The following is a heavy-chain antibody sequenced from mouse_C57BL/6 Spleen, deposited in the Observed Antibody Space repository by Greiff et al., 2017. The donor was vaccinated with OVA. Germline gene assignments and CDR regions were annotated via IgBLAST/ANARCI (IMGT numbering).Heavy chain of an antibody. CDR1: GFTFSDYG. D-gene: IGHD1-1*01. V-gene: IGHV5-17*01. J-gene: IGHJ4*01. CDR3: ARPGYYGSSYEGAMDY. CDR2: ISSGSSTI. Sequence: EVMLVESGGGLVKPGGSLKLSCAASGFTFSDYGMHWVRQAPEKGLEWVAYISSGSSTIYYADTVKGRFTISRDNAKNTLFLQMTSLRSEDTAMYYWARPGYYGSSYEGAMDYWGQGTSVTVSS.